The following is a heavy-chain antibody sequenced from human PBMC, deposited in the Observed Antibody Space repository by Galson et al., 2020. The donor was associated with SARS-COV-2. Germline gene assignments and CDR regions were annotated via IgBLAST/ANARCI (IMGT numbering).Heavy chain of an antibody. D-gene: IGHD6-19*01. Sequence: SETLSLTCTVSGGSISSYYWSWIRQPAGKGLEWIGRIYTSGSTNYNPSLKSRVTMSVDTSKNQFSLKLSSVTAADTAVYYCARVGGSGWYGDAFDSWGQGTMVTVSS. V-gene: IGHV4-4*07. J-gene: IGHJ3*02. CDR1: GGSISSYY. CDR3: ARVGGSGWYGDAFDS. CDR2: IYTSGST.